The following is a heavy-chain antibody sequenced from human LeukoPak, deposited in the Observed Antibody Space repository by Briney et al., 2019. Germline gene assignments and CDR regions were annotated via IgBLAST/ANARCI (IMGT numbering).Heavy chain of an antibody. Sequence: ASVTVSCKASGGTFSSYAISWVRQAPGQGLEWMGGIIPIFGTANYAQKFQGRVTITADESTSTAYMELSSLRSEDTAVYYCARGSGQLAPWGYHDAFDIWGQGTMVTVSS. CDR2: IIPIFGTA. CDR3: ARGSGQLAPWGYHDAFDI. CDR1: GGTFSSYA. J-gene: IGHJ3*02. D-gene: IGHD6-13*01. V-gene: IGHV1-69*13.